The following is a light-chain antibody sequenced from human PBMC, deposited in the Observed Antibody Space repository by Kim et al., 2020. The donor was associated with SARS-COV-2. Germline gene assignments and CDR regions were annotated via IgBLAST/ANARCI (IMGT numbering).Light chain of an antibody. CDR3: QQYGSSSWT. J-gene: IGKJ1*01. Sequence: SPGERATLSCRASQSVSSSSLAWYQPKPGQAPRLLISGASSRATGIPDRFSGSGSGTDFTLTISRLEPEDFAVYYCQQYGSSSWTFGQGTQVDIK. CDR2: GAS. CDR1: QSVSSSS. V-gene: IGKV3-20*01.